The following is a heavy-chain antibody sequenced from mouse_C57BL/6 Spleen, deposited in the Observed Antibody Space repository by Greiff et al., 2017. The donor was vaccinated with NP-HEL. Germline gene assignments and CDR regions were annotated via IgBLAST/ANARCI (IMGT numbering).Heavy chain of an antibody. CDR3: TRGWSDFDD. CDR1: GSNIKNSY. D-gene: IGHD1-1*02. Sequence: VQLQQPVAELVRPGASVKLSCTASGSNIKNSYMHWVKHRPEQGLEWIGRIDPSNGNTNYAPKFQGKATITADTSSNTAYLQLSSLTSEDTAIYYGTRGWSDFDDWGQGTTLTVSS. J-gene: IGHJ2*01. V-gene: IGHV14-3*01. CDR2: IDPSNGNT.